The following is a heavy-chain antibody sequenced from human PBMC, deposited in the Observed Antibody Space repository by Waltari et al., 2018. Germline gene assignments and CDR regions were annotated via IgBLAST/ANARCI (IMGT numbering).Heavy chain of an antibody. Sequence: QLQLQESGPGLVKPSETLSLTCTVSGASISRSVYFWAWVRQPPGKGPEWIGGISYSGDTNEKPSLKSRITISIDTSNNQFYLKLTSVTAADTAVYYCARDHFGDLFYYYFDPWGQGTLVTVSS. CDR3: ARDHFGDLFYYYFDP. V-gene: IGHV4-39*01. CDR2: ISYSGDT. D-gene: IGHD3-10*01. J-gene: IGHJ4*02. CDR1: GASISRSVYF.